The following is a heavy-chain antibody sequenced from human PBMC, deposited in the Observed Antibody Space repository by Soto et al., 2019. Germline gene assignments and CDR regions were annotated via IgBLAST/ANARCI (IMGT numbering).Heavy chain of an antibody. CDR3: ARGPLVLRFLEWPTRAYGMDV. D-gene: IGHD3-3*01. J-gene: IGHJ6*02. CDR1: GFTFSSYA. Sequence: PGGSLRLSCAASGFTFSSYAMHWVRQAPGKGLEWVAVISYDGSNKYYADSVKGRFTISRDNSKNTLYLQMNSLRAEDTAVYYCARGPLVLRFLEWPTRAYGMDVWGQGTTVTVSS. CDR2: ISYDGSNK. V-gene: IGHV3-30-3*01.